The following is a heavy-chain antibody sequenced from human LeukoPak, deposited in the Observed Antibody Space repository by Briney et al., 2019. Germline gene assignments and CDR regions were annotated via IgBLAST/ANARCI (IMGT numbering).Heavy chain of an antibody. CDR1: GFTFSSYW. V-gene: IGHV4-4*08. D-gene: IGHD3-22*01. CDR3: ARASYSYDINGWVPFDY. Sequence: GSLRLSCAASGFTFSSYWMSWVRQAPGKGLEWIGRIYTSGSTNYNPSLKSRVTISGDTSKNQFSLRLSSVTAADTAVYYCARASYSYDINGWVPFDYWGQGTLVTVSS. CDR2: IYTSGST. J-gene: IGHJ4*02.